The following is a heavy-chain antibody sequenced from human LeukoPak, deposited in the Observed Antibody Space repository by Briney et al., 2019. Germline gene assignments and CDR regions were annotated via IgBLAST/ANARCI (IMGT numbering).Heavy chain of an antibody. CDR1: GFTFSSYA. J-gene: IGHJ6*02. D-gene: IGHD3-10*01. Sequence: GGSLRLSCAASGFTFSSYAMSWVRQAPGKGLGWVSAISGSGGSTYYADSVKGRFTISRDNSKNTLYLQMNSLRAEDTDVYYCAKVNYYGSGPMDVWGQGATVTVSS. V-gene: IGHV3-23*01. CDR2: ISGSGGST. CDR3: AKVNYYGSGPMDV.